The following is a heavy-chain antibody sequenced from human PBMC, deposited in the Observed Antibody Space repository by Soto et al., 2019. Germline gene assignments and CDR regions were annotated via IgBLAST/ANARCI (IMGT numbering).Heavy chain of an antibody. CDR1: GGTFSSYA. CDR3: ARHDGISTSCYYYYYYSMDV. V-gene: IGHV1-69*12. D-gene: IGHD2-2*01. CDR2: IIPIFDTA. Sequence: QVQLVQSGAEVKKPGSSVKVSCKTSGGTFSSYAISWVRQAPGQGLEWMGGIIPIFDTANYAQKFQGRVTITATESTSTAYMELSSRRSEDTAVYYCARHDGISTSCYYYYYYSMDVWGQGTTVTVSS. J-gene: IGHJ6*02.